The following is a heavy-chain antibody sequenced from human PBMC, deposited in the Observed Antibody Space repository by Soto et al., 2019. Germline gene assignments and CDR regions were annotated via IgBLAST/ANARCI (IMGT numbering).Heavy chain of an antibody. Sequence: QLQLQESGPGLVKPSETLSLTCTVSGGSISSSSYYWGWIRQPPGKGLEWIGSIYYSGSIYYNPSLTTRATISVDTSKHHFSLKLSSVTAADTAVYYCASTNWNYNYWGQGTLVTVSS. CDR3: ASTNWNYNY. CDR1: GGSISSSSYY. CDR2: IYYSGSI. D-gene: IGHD1-7*01. V-gene: IGHV4-39*01. J-gene: IGHJ4*02.